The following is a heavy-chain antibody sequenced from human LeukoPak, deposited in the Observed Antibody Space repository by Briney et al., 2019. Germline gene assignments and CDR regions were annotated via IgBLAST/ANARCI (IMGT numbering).Heavy chain of an antibody. CDR3: ARGTKYYYDSSGYYYGYYFDY. Sequence: GGSLSLSCAASGFTVSSNYMSWVRQAPGKGLEWVSVIYSGGSTYYADSVKGRFTISRDNSKNTLYLQMNSLRAEDTAVYYCARGTKYYYDSSGYYYGYYFDYWGQGTLVTVSS. CDR1: GFTVSSNY. J-gene: IGHJ4*02. V-gene: IGHV3-53*01. CDR2: IYSGGST. D-gene: IGHD3-22*01.